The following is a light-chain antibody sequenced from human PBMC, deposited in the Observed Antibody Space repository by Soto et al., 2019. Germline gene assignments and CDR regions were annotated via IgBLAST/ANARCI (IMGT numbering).Light chain of an antibody. V-gene: IGKV3-20*01. CDR2: GAS. CDR3: QQYGGSPQYT. CDR1: QSVSSSY. Sequence: EIVLTQSPGTLSLSPGERATLSCRASQSVSSSYLAWYQQKPGQAPRLLIYGASTRATGIPDRFSGSWSGTDVPLTINRLEPEDSALYYCQQYGGSPQYTFGQGTKLEIK. J-gene: IGKJ2*01.